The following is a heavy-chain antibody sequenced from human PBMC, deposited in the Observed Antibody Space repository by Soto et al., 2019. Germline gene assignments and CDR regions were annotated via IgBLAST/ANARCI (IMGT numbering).Heavy chain of an antibody. Sequence: PGGSLRLSCAASGFTFSSYAMSRVRQAPGKGLEWVSAISGSGGSTYYADSVKGRFTISRDNSKNTLYLQMNSLRAEDTAVYYCATSPMTTVVTPFVYWGQGTLVTVSS. CDR3: ATSPMTTVVTPFVY. CDR2: ISGSGGST. CDR1: GFTFSSYA. D-gene: IGHD4-17*01. J-gene: IGHJ4*02. V-gene: IGHV3-23*01.